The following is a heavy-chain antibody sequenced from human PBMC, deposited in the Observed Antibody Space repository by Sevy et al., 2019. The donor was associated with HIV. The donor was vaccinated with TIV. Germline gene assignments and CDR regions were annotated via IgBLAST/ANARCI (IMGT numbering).Heavy chain of an antibody. J-gene: IGHJ4*02. Sequence: GGSLRLSCAASGFTFSNYGMHWVRQVPGKGLEWVTFIRDDGSDKYYAASVKGRFTISRDDSKNTLYLQMDSLGAEDTAIYYCAKDLAGPGRRYFDYWGQGTLVTVSS. CDR1: GFTFSNYG. V-gene: IGHV3-30*02. CDR2: IRDDGSDK. CDR3: AKDLAGPGRRYFDY. D-gene: IGHD6-13*01.